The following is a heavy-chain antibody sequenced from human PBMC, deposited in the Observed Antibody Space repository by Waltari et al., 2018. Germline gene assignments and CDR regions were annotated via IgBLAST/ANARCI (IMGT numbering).Heavy chain of an antibody. J-gene: IGHJ2*01. CDR1: GFSFSDSY. V-gene: IGHV3-11*01. CDR2: ISSSGTFV. CDR3: ARDGGGTNRSYRYFDL. D-gene: IGHD1-26*01. Sequence: QVQLVESGGGLAKPGGSMRLSCAASGFSFSDSYMSWMRQAPGKGLEWISHISSSGTFVYYADSVKGRFTIPRDNAKNSLYLQMNSLKDEDTAVYYCARDGGGTNRSYRYFDLWGRGTLVRVSS.